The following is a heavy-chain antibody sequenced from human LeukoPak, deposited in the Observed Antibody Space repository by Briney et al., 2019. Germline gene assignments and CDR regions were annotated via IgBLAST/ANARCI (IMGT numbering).Heavy chain of an antibody. CDR2: INPNSGGT. J-gene: IGHJ4*02. Sequence: ASVTVSCKASGYTFTSYAMNWVRQAPGQGLEWMGWINPNSGGTNYAQKFQGRVTMTRDTSISTAYMELSRLRSDDTAVYYCTPQGDYGSGSYYYWGQGTLVTVSS. CDR1: GYTFTSYA. V-gene: IGHV1-2*02. CDR3: TPQGDYGSGSYYY. D-gene: IGHD3-10*01.